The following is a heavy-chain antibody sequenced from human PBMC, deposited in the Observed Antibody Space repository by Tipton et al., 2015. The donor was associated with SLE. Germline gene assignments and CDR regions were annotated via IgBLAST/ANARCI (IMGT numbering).Heavy chain of an antibody. J-gene: IGHJ3*02. CDR2: FYHSGST. CDR3: ARYITMIVVGEAFDI. V-gene: IGHV4-59*12. D-gene: IGHD3-22*01. CDR1: GGSISSNY. Sequence: TLSLTCIVSGGSISSNYWSWIRQPPGRGLVWIGYFYHSGSTYYNPSLKSRVTISVDTSKNQFSLKLSSVTAADTAVYYCARYITMIVVGEAFDIWGQGTMVTVSS.